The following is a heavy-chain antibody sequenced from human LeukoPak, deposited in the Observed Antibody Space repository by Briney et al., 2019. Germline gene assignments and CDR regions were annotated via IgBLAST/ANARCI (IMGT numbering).Heavy chain of an antibody. J-gene: IGHJ4*02. D-gene: IGHD4-4*01. Sequence: GGSLRLSCAAPGFTFGSYWMTWVRQAPGKGLEWVAAISYDGSKKYHADSVKGRFTISRDNAKNSLYLQMNSLRAEDTALYYCAKDASPNYPTTHFDYWGQGTLVTVSS. V-gene: IGHV3-30*18. CDR2: ISYDGSKK. CDR3: AKDASPNYPTTHFDY. CDR1: GFTFGSYW.